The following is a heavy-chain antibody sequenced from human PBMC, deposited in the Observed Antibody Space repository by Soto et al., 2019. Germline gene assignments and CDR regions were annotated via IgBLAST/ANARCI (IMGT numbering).Heavy chain of an antibody. D-gene: IGHD2-15*01. CDR2: IIPIFGTA. V-gene: IGHV1-69*13. CDR1: GGTFSSYA. Sequence: ASVKVSCKASGGTFSSYAISWGRQAPGQGLEWMGGIIPIFGTANYAQKFQGRVTITADESTSTAYMELSSLRSEDTAVYYCARGGAIVVVVTATRVPDPYYFDYWGQGTLVTVSS. J-gene: IGHJ4*02. CDR3: ARGGAIVVVVTATRVPDPYYFDY.